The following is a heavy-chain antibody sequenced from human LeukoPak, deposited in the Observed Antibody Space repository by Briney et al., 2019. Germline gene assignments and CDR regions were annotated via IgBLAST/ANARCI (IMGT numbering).Heavy chain of an antibody. V-gene: IGHV3-9*01. D-gene: IGHD3-10*01. CDR3: AKDMNAYYGSGFRLFG. Sequence: GRSLRLSCAASGFTCDDYAMHWVRQAPGKGLEWVSGISWNSGSIGYADSVKGRFTISRDNAKNSLYLQMNSLRAENTDLYYCAKDMNAYYGSGFRLFGWGQGTLVTVSS. CDR1: GFTCDDYA. J-gene: IGHJ4*02. CDR2: ISWNSGSI.